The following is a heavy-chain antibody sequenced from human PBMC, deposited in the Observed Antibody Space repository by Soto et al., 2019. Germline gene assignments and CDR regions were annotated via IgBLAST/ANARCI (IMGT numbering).Heavy chain of an antibody. CDR2: INSDGSST. J-gene: IGHJ6*02. CDR3: ANCYYYDSSRFYGMDV. V-gene: IGHV3-74*01. Sequence: GGSLRLSCAASGFTFSSYWMHWVRQAPGKGLVWVSRINSDGSSTSYADSVKGRFTISRDNAKNTLYLQMNSLRAEDTAVYYCANCYYYDSSRFYGMDVWGQGTTVTVSS. CDR1: GFTFSSYW. D-gene: IGHD3-22*01.